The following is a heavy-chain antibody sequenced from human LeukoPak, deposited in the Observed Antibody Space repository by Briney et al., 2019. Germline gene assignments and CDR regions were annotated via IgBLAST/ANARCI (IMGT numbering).Heavy chain of an antibody. CDR2: IRSKAYGGTT. D-gene: IGHD5-18*01. CDR3: SRERYSYGPFDY. J-gene: IGHJ4*02. V-gene: IGHV3-49*04. CDR1: GFTFGNFG. Sequence: GGSLRLSCTASGFTFGNFGMSWVRQAPGKGLQWVGFIRSKAYGGTTEYAASVKGRFTISRDESTRIAYLQMNSLKTDDTGVYYCSRERYSYGPFDYWGQGTLVTVSS.